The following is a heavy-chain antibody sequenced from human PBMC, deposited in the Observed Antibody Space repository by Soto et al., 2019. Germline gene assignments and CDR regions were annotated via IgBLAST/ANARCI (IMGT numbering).Heavy chain of an antibody. Sequence: ASVKVSWTASGYTSTSYYMHWVRQAPGQELEWMGIINPSGGSTSYEQKFQGRVTMTRDTSTSTVYMELSSLRSEDTAVYYCARDPGAIAAAGHYYHYGMDVCGQGTTVTVSS. CDR3: ARDPGAIAAAGHYYHYGMDV. CDR2: INPSGGST. CDR1: GYTSTSYY. D-gene: IGHD6-13*01. V-gene: IGHV1-46*01. J-gene: IGHJ6*02.